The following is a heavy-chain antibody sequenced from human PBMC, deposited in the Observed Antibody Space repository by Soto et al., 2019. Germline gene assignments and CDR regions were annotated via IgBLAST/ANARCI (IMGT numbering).Heavy chain of an antibody. Sequence: SVKFSCKTPGGPLSGYAISWVRQAPGQGLEWMGGIIPIFGTANYAQKFQGRVTITADESTSTAYMELSSLRSEDTAVYYCARGRGYSGYDLEYWGQGTLVTVSA. V-gene: IGHV1-69*13. CDR2: IIPIFGTA. CDR3: ARGRGYSGYDLEY. D-gene: IGHD5-12*01. CDR1: GGPLSGYA. J-gene: IGHJ4*02.